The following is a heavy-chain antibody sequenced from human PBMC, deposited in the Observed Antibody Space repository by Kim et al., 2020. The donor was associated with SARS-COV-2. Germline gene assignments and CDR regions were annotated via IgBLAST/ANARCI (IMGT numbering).Heavy chain of an antibody. V-gene: IGHV3-21*01. CDR3: ARTVLINYDFWSGYYNDPGY. Sequence: GGSLRLSCAASGFTFSSYSMNWVRQAPGKGLEWVSSISSSSSSYIYYADSVKGRFTISRDNAKNSLYLQMNSLRAEDTAVYYCARTVLINYDFWSGYYNDPGYWGQGTLVTVSS. D-gene: IGHD3-3*01. J-gene: IGHJ4*02. CDR1: GFTFSSYS. CDR2: ISSSSSSYI.